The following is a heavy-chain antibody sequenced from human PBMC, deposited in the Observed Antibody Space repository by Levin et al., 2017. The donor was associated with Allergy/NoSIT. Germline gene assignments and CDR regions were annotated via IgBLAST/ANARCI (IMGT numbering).Heavy chain of an antibody. Sequence: GESLKISCKGSGYSFTSYWIGWVRQMPGKGLEWMGIIYPGDSDTRYSPSFQGQVTISADKSISTAYLQWSSLKASDTAMYYCARGGPVTPQRWFRELLQPADSYYYYYYMDVWGKGTTVTVSS. V-gene: IGHV5-51*01. CDR3: ARGGPVTPQRWFRELLQPADSYYYYYYMDV. CDR1: GYSFTSYW. D-gene: IGHD3-10*01. CDR2: IYPGDSDT. J-gene: IGHJ6*03.